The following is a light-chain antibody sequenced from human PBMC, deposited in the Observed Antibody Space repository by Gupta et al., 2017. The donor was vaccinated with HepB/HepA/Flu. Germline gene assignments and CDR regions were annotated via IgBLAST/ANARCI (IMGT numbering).Light chain of an antibody. CDR3: QQYGSSPRT. V-gene: IGKV3-20*01. CDR1: QSVSSTY. CDR2: AAS. Sequence: EIVLTQSPGTLSLSPGERVTLSWRASQSVSSTYLAWYQQKPGQAPRLLIHAASIRATGIPDRFSGSGSGTDFTLTISSLDPEDFGMYYCQQYGSSPRTFGQGTKVEIK. J-gene: IGKJ1*01.